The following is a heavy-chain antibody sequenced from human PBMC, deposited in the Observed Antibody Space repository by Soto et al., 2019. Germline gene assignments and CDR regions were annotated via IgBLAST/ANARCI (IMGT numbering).Heavy chain of an antibody. CDR1: GFTFTSSA. CDR3: AGVQSSSWYSLNWFDP. D-gene: IGHD6-13*01. CDR2: IVVGSGNT. V-gene: IGHV1-58*02. J-gene: IGHJ5*02. Sequence: QMQLVQSGPEVKKPGTSVKVSCKASGFTFTSSAMQWVRQARGQRLEWIGWIVVGSGNTNYAQKFQERVTITRDMSTSTAYMELSSLRSEDTAVYYCAGVQSSSWYSLNWFDPWGQGTLVTVSS.